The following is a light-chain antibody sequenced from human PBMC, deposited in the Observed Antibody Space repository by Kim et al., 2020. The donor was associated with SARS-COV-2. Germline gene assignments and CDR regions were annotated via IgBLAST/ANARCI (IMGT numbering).Light chain of an antibody. CDR3: QQYATSPRT. J-gene: IGKJ1*01. Sequence: SPGESAILSCRASQSLIRSFLAWYQQRPGQAPRLRIYDASNRPSGIPDRFSGTGSGTDFTLTISRLEPEDFAVYYCQQYATSPRTFGQGTKVDIK. CDR1: QSLIRSF. V-gene: IGKV3-20*01. CDR2: DAS.